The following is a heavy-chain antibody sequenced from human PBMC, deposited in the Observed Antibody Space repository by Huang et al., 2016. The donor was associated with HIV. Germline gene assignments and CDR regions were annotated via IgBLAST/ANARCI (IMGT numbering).Heavy chain of an antibody. CDR2: IRFDGSNK. D-gene: IGHD4-17*01. CDR3: AKEFYGDYGAAFDY. V-gene: IGHV3-30*02. J-gene: IGHJ4*02. Sequence: QVQLVESGGGVVQPGGSLRLSCAASGFTFSSYGMHWVRQAPGKGLEWVAFIRFDGSNKYYADSVKGRFTISRDNSRNTLYLQMNSLRAEDTAVYYCAKEFYGDYGAAFDYWGQGTLVTVSS. CDR1: GFTFSSYG.